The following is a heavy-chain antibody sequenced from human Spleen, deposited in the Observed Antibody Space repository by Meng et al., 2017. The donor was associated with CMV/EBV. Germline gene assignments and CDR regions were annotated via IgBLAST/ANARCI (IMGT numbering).Heavy chain of an antibody. J-gene: IGHJ5*02. V-gene: IGHV4-30-4*08. Sequence: GGSISSGDSYWSWIRQPPGKGLECIGHINYSGSTYYNPSLKSRVTMSLDTSQNQFSLKLNSVTAADTAVYYCARVKSREWGGWFDPWGQGTLVTVSS. CDR1: GGSISSGDSY. D-gene: IGHD2-15*01. CDR2: INYSGST. CDR3: ARVKSREWGGWFDP.